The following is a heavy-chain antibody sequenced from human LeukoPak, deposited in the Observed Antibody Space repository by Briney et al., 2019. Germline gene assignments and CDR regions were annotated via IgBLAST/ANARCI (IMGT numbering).Heavy chain of an antibody. J-gene: IGHJ4*02. CDR2: IYYSGRT. CDR1: GDSISSSGYY. D-gene: IGHD3-10*01. Sequence: PETLSLTCTVSGDSISSSGYYWGWIRQPPGKGLEWIASIYYSGRTYYNPSLKSRITISVDSSKNQFSLRLSSVTAADTAVCYCARRKYYTIENWGQGTLVTVSS. V-gene: IGHV4-39*01. CDR3: ARRKYYTIEN.